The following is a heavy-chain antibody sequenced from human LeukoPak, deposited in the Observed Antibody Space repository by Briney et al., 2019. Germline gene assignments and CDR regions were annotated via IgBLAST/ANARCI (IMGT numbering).Heavy chain of an antibody. D-gene: IGHD3-9*01. CDR3: ARVQGVLRYFDWLSGSPTYYFDY. J-gene: IGHJ4*02. V-gene: IGHV4-34*01. CDR2: INHSGST. Sequence: SETLSLTCAVYGGSFSGFYWSWVRQPPGKGLEWIGEINHSGSTYYNPSFKSRVTILVDTSRNQFSLKLTSVTAADTAVYYCARVQGVLRYFDWLSGSPTYYFDYWGQGTLVTVSS. CDR1: GGSFSGFY.